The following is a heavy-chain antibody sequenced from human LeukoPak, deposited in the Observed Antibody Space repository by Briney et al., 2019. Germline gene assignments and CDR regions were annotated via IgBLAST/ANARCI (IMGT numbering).Heavy chain of an antibody. CDR3: ARAPDSDSSGYSH. V-gene: IGHV1-2*02. Sequence: GASVEVSCKASGYTFTGYYMHWVRQAPGQGLEWMAWINPYNGGTNYAQRFQGRVTVATDTSISTAYMELSRLRSDDTAVYYCARAPDSDSSGYSHWGQGTLVTVAP. D-gene: IGHD3-22*01. CDR1: GYTFTGYY. CDR2: INPYNGGT. J-gene: IGHJ4*02.